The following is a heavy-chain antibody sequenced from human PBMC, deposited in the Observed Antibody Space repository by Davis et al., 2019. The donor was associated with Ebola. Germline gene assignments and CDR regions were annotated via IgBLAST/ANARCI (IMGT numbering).Heavy chain of an antibody. CDR3: ARGRRYFDWLSAYYFDY. V-gene: IGHV1-2*06. CDR2: VILKSGAT. CDR1: GYTFTDYN. D-gene: IGHD3-9*01. Sequence: ASVKVSCKASGYTFTDYNIHWMRQAPGQGLEWLGRVILKSGATNYAQKFQGRVTMTRDTSISTAYMELSSLRSDDTAVYYCARGRRYFDWLSAYYFDYWGQGTLVTVSS. J-gene: IGHJ4*02.